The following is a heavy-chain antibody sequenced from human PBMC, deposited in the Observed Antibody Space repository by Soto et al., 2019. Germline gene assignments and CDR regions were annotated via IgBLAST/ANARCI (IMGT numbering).Heavy chain of an antibody. CDR2: IHSSGRT. CDR1: GVSISSSDYF. Sequence: QLQLQESGPGLVKLSETLSLTCTVSGVSISSSDYFWGWIRQPPGKGLEWIASIHSSGRTFYNPSLKSRVPISVDTSKNQFSLELTSVTAADTAWYYCARLPRTTVAGTGTDSWGQGTLVTVSS. CDR3: ARLPRTTVAGTGTDS. D-gene: IGHD6-19*01. J-gene: IGHJ4*02. V-gene: IGHV4-39*01.